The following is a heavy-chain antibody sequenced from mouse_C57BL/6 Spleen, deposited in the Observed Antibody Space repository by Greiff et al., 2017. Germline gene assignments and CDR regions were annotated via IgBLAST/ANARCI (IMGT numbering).Heavy chain of an antibody. D-gene: IGHD2-1*01. CDR1: GYTFTSYW. CDR2: IYPGSGST. CDR3: AIIYFGNYGYAMDY. Sequence: QVHVKQPGAELVKPGASVKMSCKASGYTFTSYWITWVKQRPGHGLEWIGDIYPGSGSTNYNEKFKCKATLTVDTSSSTAYMQLSSRTSEDSAVYYSAIIYFGNYGYAMDYWGQGTSVTVSS. V-gene: IGHV1-55*01. J-gene: IGHJ4*01.